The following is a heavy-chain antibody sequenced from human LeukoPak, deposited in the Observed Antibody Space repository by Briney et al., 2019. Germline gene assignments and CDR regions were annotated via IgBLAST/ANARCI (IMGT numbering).Heavy chain of an antibody. D-gene: IGHD3-16*01. CDR2: IYYSVTA. V-gene: IGHV4-59*07. Sequence: SDTLSLSCTVSGGSLSNYHWSWVRQPPGKGLEWMGCIYYSVTATYNPSINRRITISIYKSKNQFSLKLSSVTAADTAVYDCARGTIMVGPWGQGTLVTVSS. CDR3: ARGTIMVGP. CDR1: GGSLSNYH. J-gene: IGHJ5*02.